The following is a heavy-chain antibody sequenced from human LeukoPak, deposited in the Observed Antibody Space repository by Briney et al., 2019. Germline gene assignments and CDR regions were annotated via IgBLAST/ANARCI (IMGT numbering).Heavy chain of an antibody. Sequence: SQTLSLTCAISGDSVSSNSAAWNWIRQSPSRGLEWLGRTYYRSKWYNDYAVSVKSRITINPDTSKNQFSLKLSSVTAADTAVYYCARHYRPNDYVWGSYRYTSGGDYFDYWGQGTLVTVSS. D-gene: IGHD3-16*02. J-gene: IGHJ4*02. V-gene: IGHV6-1*01. CDR2: TYYRSKWYN. CDR3: ARHYRPNDYVWGSYRYTSGGDYFDY. CDR1: GDSVSSNSAA.